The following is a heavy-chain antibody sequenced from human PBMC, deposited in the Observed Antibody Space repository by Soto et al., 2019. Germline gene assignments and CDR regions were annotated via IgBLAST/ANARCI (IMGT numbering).Heavy chain of an antibody. V-gene: IGHV4-30-2*01. J-gene: IGHJ5*02. CDR2: ISHTGST. D-gene: IGHD3-10*01. CDR1: GGSLTSDNSYS. Sequence: PSKTLSLTCAVSGGSLTSDNSYSWSWIRQPPGKGLEWIGSISHTGSTSYNPSLKSRLTMSVDKSKNQFSLRLSSVTAADMAVYYCARAVAPYFGTWFDPWGQGIVVTVSS. CDR3: ARAVAPYFGTWFDP.